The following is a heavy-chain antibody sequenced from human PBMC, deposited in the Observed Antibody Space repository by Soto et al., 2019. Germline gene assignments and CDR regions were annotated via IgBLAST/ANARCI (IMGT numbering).Heavy chain of an antibody. D-gene: IGHD6-19*01. CDR1: GGTFSSYA. CDR3: ARDRIAVAAHGYNCFDP. CDR2: IIPIFGTA. Sequence: SVKVSCKASGGTFSSYAISWVRQAPGQGLEWMGGIIPIFGTANYAQKFQGRVTITADESTSTAYMELSSLRSEDTAVYYCARDRIAVAAHGYNCFDPWRQGTLVTVSS. J-gene: IGHJ5*02. V-gene: IGHV1-69*13.